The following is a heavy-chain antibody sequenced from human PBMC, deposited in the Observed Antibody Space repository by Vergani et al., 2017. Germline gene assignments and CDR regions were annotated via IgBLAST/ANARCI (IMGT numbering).Heavy chain of an antibody. D-gene: IGHD3-10*01. CDR1: GGTFSSYA. Sequence: QVQLVQSGAEVKKPGSSVKVSCKASGGTFSSYAISWVRQAPGQGLEWMGRIIPIFGTANYAQKFQGRVTITADESTSTAYMELSSLRSEDTAVYYCARGGITMVRGVITPESWFDPWGQGTLVTVSS. J-gene: IGHJ5*02. CDR3: ARGGITMVRGVITPESWFDP. V-gene: IGHV1-69*18. CDR2: IIPIFGTA.